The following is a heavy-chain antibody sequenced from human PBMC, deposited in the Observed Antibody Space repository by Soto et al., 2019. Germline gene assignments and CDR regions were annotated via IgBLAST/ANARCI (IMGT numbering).Heavy chain of an antibody. J-gene: IGHJ4*02. CDR3: ASYRYGYESNFDY. D-gene: IGHD5-18*01. CDR2: IYYNGRT. Sequence: PSETLSLTCTVSGGSVSSGSYYWSWIRQPPGKGLEWIGYIYYNGRTNYNPSLKSRVTLSADTSKNHFSLKLNSVTAADTAVYYCASYRYGYESNFDYWGQGTLVTVSS. V-gene: IGHV4-61*03. CDR1: GGSVSSGSYY.